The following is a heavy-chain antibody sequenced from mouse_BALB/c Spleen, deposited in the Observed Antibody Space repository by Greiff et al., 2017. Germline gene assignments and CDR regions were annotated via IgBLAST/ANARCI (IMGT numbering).Heavy chain of an antibody. J-gene: IGHJ3*01. D-gene: IGHD1-1*01. CDR1: GFTFSSYA. V-gene: IGHV5-9-4*01. CDR3: ASKDYGGFAY. CDR2: ISSGGSYT. Sequence: EVQGVESGGGLVKPGGSLKLSCAASGFTFSSYAMSWVRQSPEKRLEWVAEISSGGSYTYYPDTVTGRFTISRDNAKNTLYLEMSSLRSEDTAMYYCASKDYGGFAYWGQGTLVTVSA.